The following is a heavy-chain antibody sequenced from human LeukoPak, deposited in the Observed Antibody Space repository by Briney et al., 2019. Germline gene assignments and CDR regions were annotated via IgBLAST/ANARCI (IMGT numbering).Heavy chain of an antibody. J-gene: IGHJ3*01. CDR2: INPDSGGT. CDR3: ARVGHYDSSVYADDVFDF. D-gene: IGHD3-22*01. Sequence: GASVKVSCKASGNTFTGYYMHWVRQAPGQGLEWMGWINPDSGGTNYAQKFQGRVTMTRDTSISTAYMELSMLRSDDSAVYYCARVGHYDSSVYADDVFDFWGQGTMVTVSS. V-gene: IGHV1-2*02. CDR1: GNTFTGYY.